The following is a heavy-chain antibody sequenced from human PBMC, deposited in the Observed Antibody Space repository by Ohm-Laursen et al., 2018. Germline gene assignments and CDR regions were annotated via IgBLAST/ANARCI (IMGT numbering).Heavy chain of an antibody. D-gene: IGHD6-13*01. CDR1: GFTMRNYW. CDR3: ARDPPEDSSWYADY. CDR2: IKPDASEE. V-gene: IGHV3-7*01. J-gene: IGHJ4*02. Sequence: SLRLSCAASGFTMRNYWMSWVRQAPGKGLEWVANIKPDASEEHYVDSVKGRFTISRDNANNSVYLQMNSLRAEDTAVYYCARDPPEDSSWYADYWGQGTLVTVSP.